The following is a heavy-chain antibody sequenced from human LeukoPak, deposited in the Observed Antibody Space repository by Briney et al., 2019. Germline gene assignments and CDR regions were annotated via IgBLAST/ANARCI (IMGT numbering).Heavy chain of an antibody. CDR1: GYTFTSYG. CDR2: ISAYNGNT. D-gene: IGHD3-22*01. CDR3: ARGVSYYYDSSGYFI. V-gene: IGHV1-18*01. J-gene: IGHJ4*02. Sequence: ASVKVSCKASGYTFTSYGISWVRQAPGQGLEWMGWISAYNGNTNYAQKLQGRVTMTTDTSTSTAYMELRSLRSDDTAVYYCARGVSYYYDSSGYFIWGQGTLVTVSS.